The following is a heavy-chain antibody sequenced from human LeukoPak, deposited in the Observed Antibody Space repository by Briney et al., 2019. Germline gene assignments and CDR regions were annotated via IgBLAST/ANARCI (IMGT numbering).Heavy chain of an antibody. Sequence: GGSLRLSCAASGFTFSSYAMHWVRQAPGKGLEWVAVISYDGSNKYYADSVKGRFTISRDNSKNTLYLQMNSLRAEDTAVYYCAGVALYAPFDYWGQGTLVTVSS. CDR1: GFTFSSYA. V-gene: IGHV3-30-3*01. CDR3: AGVALYAPFDY. D-gene: IGHD2-8*01. J-gene: IGHJ4*02. CDR2: ISYDGSNK.